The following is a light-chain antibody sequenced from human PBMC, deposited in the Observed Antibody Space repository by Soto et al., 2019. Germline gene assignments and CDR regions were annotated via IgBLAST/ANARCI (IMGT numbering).Light chain of an antibody. CDR1: QSLSSY. CDR2: DAS. CDR3: QQRRNWL. V-gene: IGKV3-11*01. Sequence: IVLTQSPATLSLSPGERATLSCRASQSLSSYLAWYQQKPGQAPRLLIYDASNRASGTPARFSGSGSGTDFTLTISSLEPEDSAVYYCQQRRNWLFGQGTKV. J-gene: IGKJ2*01.